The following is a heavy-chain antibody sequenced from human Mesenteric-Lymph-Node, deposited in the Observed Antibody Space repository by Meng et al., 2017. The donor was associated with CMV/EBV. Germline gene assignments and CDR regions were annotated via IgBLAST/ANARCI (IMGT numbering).Heavy chain of an antibody. CDR1: GYSFTKSW. J-gene: IGHJ5*02. D-gene: IGHD2-8*01. V-gene: IGHV5-51*01. Sequence: GESLKISRKGSGYSFTKSWIAWVRQMPGEGLEWMGIIYPSDSDTRYSPSFQGQVTISADKSINTAYLQWNSLTTSDTAMYYCASHKKAPDCSSFSCFETFGWFDPWGQGTLVTVSS. CDR2: IYPSDSDT. CDR3: ASHKKAPDCSSFSCFETFGWFDP.